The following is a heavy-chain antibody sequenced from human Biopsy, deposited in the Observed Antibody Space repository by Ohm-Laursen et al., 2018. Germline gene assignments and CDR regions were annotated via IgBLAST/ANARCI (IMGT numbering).Heavy chain of an antibody. CDR1: GGSMSGDY. CDR2: IYYSGST. CDR3: ARATNSTDWPYYYFYGMDV. J-gene: IGHJ6*02. D-gene: IGHD2/OR15-2a*01. Sequence: SETLSLTCTVSGGSMSGDYWSWIRQSPRKGLEWIGYIYYSGSTNYNPSLKSRVTISVDTSKNQFSLRLNSVTAADTAVYYCARATNSTDWPYYYFYGMDVWGQGTTVTVSS. V-gene: IGHV4-59*01.